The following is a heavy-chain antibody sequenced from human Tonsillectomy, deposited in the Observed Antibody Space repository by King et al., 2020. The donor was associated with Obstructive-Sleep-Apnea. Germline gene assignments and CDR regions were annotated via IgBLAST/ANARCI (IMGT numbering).Heavy chain of an antibody. J-gene: IGHJ4*02. Sequence: QLVQSGAEVKKPGESLKISCKGSGYTFTKYWIAWVRQMPGRGLEWMGIISPGESQTRYSPSFQGKVTFSADKSISTAYLQWSSLKASDTAMYYCARVYMATGHYFDYWGQGTLVTVSS. V-gene: IGHV5-51*01. CDR3: ARVYMATGHYFDY. D-gene: IGHD5-12*01. CDR1: GYTFTKYW. CDR2: ISPGESQT.